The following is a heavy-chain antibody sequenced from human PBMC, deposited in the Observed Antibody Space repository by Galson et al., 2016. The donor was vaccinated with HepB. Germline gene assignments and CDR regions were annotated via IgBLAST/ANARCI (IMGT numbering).Heavy chain of an antibody. D-gene: IGHD6-13*01. Sequence: QSGAEVKRPGESLTISCKGSGYTFTSSWIGWVRQMPGKGLEWVGVIFLRDSDTRYSPSFQGQVTLSVDKSITTAYLRWSSLKASDTAIYYCARRAAAGQENFDYWGQGTLVTVSS. CDR1: GYTFTSSW. J-gene: IGHJ4*02. CDR2: IFLRDSDT. CDR3: ARRAAAGQENFDY. V-gene: IGHV5-51*01.